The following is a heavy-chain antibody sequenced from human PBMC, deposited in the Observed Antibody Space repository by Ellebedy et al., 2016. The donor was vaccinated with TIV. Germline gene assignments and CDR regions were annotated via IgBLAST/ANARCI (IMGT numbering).Heavy chain of an antibody. D-gene: IGHD6-13*01. CDR1: GFTFSSYA. CDR2: ISYDGSTK. CDR3: ARNLYSSSFDWFDP. Sequence: PGGSLRLSCAASGFTFSSYAMHWVRQAPGKGLEWVAVISYDGSTKYYADSVKGRLTISRDNSKNTLYLQMNSLRAEDTAVYYCARNLYSSSFDWFDPWGQGTLVTVSS. J-gene: IGHJ5*02. V-gene: IGHV3-30*01.